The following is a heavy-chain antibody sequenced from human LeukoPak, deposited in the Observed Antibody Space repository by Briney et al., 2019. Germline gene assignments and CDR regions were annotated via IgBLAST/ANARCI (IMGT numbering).Heavy chain of an antibody. CDR2: IHPNNGAT. CDR3: ARDGPAQMVDFDY. D-gene: IGHD3-10*01. V-gene: IGHV1-2*02. Sequence: ASAKVSCKASRYTFTGSGWFLYWLRQAPGQGLECVGWIHPNNGATLYAQKFQGRGAMTTATSIRTAHMELSRLRPDGTAMYYCARDGPAQMVDFDYWGQGTLVTVSS. CDR1: RYTFTGSGWF. J-gene: IGHJ4*02.